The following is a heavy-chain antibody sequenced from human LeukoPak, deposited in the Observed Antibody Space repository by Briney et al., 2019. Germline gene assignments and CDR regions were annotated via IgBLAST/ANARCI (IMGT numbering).Heavy chain of an antibody. CDR3: ARDRGNSHNGGIDY. CDR2: ISYHASNK. Sequence: GGSLRLSCAASGFTFNNYAVHWVRQAPGKGLEWVAVISYHASNKYYADSVKGRFTISRDNSKSTVYLQMNSLRAEDTAVYYCARDRGNSHNGGIDYWGQGTLVTVSS. V-gene: IGHV3-30-3*01. D-gene: IGHD1/OR15-1a*01. CDR1: GFTFNNYA. J-gene: IGHJ4*02.